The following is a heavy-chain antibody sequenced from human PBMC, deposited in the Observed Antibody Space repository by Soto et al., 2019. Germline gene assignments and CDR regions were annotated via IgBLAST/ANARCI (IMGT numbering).Heavy chain of an antibody. V-gene: IGHV1-8*01. CDR1: GYTFTSYD. CDR2: MNPNSGNT. J-gene: IGHJ6*02. Sequence: QVQLVQSGAEVKKPGASVKVSCKASGYTFTSYDINWVRQATGQGLEWMGWMNPNSGNTGYAQKFRGRVTMTRNTSISTAYMELSSLSSEDTAVDYCARERTGTTSMDVWGQGTTVTVSS. D-gene: IGHD1-1*01. CDR3: ARERTGTTSMDV.